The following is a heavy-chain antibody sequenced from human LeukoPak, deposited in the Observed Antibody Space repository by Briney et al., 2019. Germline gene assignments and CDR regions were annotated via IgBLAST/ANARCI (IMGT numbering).Heavy chain of an antibody. V-gene: IGHV4-34*01. Sequence: PSETLSLTCAVYGGSFSGYYWSWIRHPPGKGLEWIGEINHSGSTNYNPSLKSRVTISVDTSKNQFSLKLSSVTAADTAVYYCAGRTTVTTIDYWGQGTLVTVSS. CDR2: INHSGST. CDR1: GGSFSGYY. D-gene: IGHD4-17*01. CDR3: AGRTTVTTIDY. J-gene: IGHJ4*02.